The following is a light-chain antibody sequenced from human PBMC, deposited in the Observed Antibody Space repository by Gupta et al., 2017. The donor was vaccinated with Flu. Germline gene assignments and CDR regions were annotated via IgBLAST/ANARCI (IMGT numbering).Light chain of an antibody. Sequence: DIQLTQSPSSVSASVGDRVTITCRASQSVSTWLAWYQQKPGEAPKLLIYATSTLQSGVPSRFSGSGSGTDFTLTISLQPEDFATYYCQQANSFPRTFGQGTKVEIK. V-gene: IGKV1D-12*01. CDR1: QSVSTW. J-gene: IGKJ1*01. CDR3: QQANSFPRT. CDR2: ATS.